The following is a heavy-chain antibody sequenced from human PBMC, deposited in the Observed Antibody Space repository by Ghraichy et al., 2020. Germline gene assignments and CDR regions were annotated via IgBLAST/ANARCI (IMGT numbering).Heavy chain of an antibody. D-gene: IGHD3-16*01. Sequence: SETLSLNCTLTGGSISTSSYYWGWIRQPPGKGLEWIGSIYYTGSTLYTPSLKSRVAITLETSRTQFSLRLNSVTAADTAVYYCARQPARDGFRFFEYWGRGILVTVSS. CDR1: GGSISTSSYY. J-gene: IGHJ4*02. V-gene: IGHV4-39*01. CDR2: IYYTGST. CDR3: ARQPARDGFRFFEY.